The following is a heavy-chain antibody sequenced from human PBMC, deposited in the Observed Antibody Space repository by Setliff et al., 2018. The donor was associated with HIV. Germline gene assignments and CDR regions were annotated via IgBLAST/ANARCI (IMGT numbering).Heavy chain of an antibody. J-gene: IGHJ4*02. CDR3: AEVRLPY. CDR2: ISYDGSRI. V-gene: IGHV3-30*01. Sequence: PGGSLRLSCVASGFTFSTFAMHWVRQAPGKGLEWVSVISYDGSRIYYVDSVKGRFTISRDNSKNTLYLQMNSLRAEDTAVYYCAEVRLPYWGQGTLVTVSS. CDR1: GFTFSTFA. D-gene: IGHD3-10*01.